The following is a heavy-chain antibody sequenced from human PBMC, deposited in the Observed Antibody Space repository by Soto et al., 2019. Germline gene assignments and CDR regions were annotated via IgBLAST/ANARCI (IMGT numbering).Heavy chain of an antibody. D-gene: IGHD6-19*01. Sequence: GASVKVSCKASGYTFTGYYMHWVRQAPGQGLEWMGWINPNSGGTNYAQKFQGWVTMTRDTSISTAYMELSRLRSDDTAVYYCARDLLSSGWSTNYYHYGMDVWGQGTTVTVSS. CDR2: INPNSGGT. CDR1: GYTFTGYY. V-gene: IGHV1-2*04. J-gene: IGHJ6*02. CDR3: ARDLLSSGWSTNYYHYGMDV.